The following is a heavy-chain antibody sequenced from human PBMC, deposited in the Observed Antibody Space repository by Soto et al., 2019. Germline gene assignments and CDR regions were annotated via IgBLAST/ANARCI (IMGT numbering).Heavy chain of an antibody. V-gene: IGHV3-7*01. CDR2: IKQDGSDK. Sequence: EVQLVESGGGLVQPGGSLRLSCAASEFTFSSYWMNWVRQAPGKGLEWVANIKQDGSDKYYVASVKGRFTISRDNAKNSLFLQMSSLRAEDTAVYYCVSSNRGSYRAFDIWGRGTMVTVSS. CDR1: EFTFSSYW. J-gene: IGHJ3*02. D-gene: IGHD6-19*01. CDR3: VSSNRGSYRAFDI.